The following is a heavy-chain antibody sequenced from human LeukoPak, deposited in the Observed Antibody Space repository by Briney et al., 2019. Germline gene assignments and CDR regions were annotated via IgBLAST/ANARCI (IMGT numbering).Heavy chain of an antibody. CDR2: ISYDGSNK. Sequence: PGGSLRLSCAASGFTFSSYSMNWVRQAPGKGLEWVAVISYDGSNKYYADSVKGRFTISRDNSKNTLYLQMNSLRAEDTAVYYCAKGANTAMVTSYFDYWGQGTLVTVSS. CDR3: AKGANTAMVTSYFDY. J-gene: IGHJ4*02. D-gene: IGHD5-18*01. V-gene: IGHV3-30*18. CDR1: GFTFSSYS.